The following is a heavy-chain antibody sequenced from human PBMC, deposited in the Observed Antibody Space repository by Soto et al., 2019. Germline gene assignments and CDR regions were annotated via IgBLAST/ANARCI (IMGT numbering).Heavy chain of an antibody. Sequence: QVQLVQSGAEVKKPGSSVKVSCKASGGTFSSYAISWVRQAPGQGLEWMGGIIPIFGTANYAQKFQGRVTITADESTSTAYMELSSLRSEDTAVYYCAREGYCSNTSCSKYGMDVWGQGTTVTVSS. D-gene: IGHD2-2*01. CDR3: AREGYCSNTSCSKYGMDV. J-gene: IGHJ6*02. V-gene: IGHV1-69*01. CDR1: GGTFSSYA. CDR2: IIPIFGTA.